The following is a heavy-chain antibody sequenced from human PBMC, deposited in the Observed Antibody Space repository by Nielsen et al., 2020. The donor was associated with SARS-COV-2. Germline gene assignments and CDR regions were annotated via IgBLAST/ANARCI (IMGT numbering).Heavy chain of an antibody. CDR1: GGTFSSYA. Sequence: SVKVSCKASGGTFSSYAISWVRQAPGQGLEWMGGIIPIFGTANYAQKFQGRVTITADESTSTAYMELSSLRSEDTAVYYCAGRSRYYDSSGYRDYWGQGTLVTVSS. J-gene: IGHJ4*02. CDR3: AGRSRYYDSSGYRDY. CDR2: IIPIFGTA. V-gene: IGHV1-69*13. D-gene: IGHD3-22*01.